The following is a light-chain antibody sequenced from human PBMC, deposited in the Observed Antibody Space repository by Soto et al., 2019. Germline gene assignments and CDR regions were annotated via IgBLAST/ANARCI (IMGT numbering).Light chain of an antibody. CDR2: DAS. V-gene: IGKV1-5*01. CDR1: QSISTW. Sequence: DIHMTQSPSTVSASVGDRVTITCRASQSISTWLAWYQQKPGKAPNLLIYDASTLESGGPPGFSGSGSGTEFTLTISSLQPDDSATYFCQQYNTYPYTFGQGTRLEIK. CDR3: QQYNTYPYT. J-gene: IGKJ5*01.